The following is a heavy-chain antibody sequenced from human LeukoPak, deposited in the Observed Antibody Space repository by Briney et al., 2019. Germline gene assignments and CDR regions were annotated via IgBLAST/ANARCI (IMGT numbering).Heavy chain of an antibody. J-gene: IGHJ4*02. CDR3: ATAGYYLPDY. CDR2: ISSSTSYI. CDR1: GFTFSTYS. Sequence: PGGSLRLSCAASGFTFSTYSMNWVRQAPGKGLEWVSSISSSTSYIYYADSVKGRFTISRANAKNSLYLQMNSLGAEDTAVYYCATAGYYLPDYWGQGALVTVSS. D-gene: IGHD3-22*01. V-gene: IGHV3-21*01.